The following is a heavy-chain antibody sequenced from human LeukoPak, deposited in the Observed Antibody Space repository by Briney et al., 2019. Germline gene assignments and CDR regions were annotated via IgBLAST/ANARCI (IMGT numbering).Heavy chain of an antibody. CDR3: ARAGYTISSYRFDY. Sequence: SETLSLICSVSGGSINSYWWSLIRQPAGKRLEFIDRIYTTGMTNYNPSLKSRFSMSVDTSKNTFSLELRTVTAADTAVYFCARAGYTISSYRFDYWGQGALVTVSS. CDR2: IYTTGMT. V-gene: IGHV4-4*07. D-gene: IGHD3-16*02. J-gene: IGHJ4*02. CDR1: GGSINSYW.